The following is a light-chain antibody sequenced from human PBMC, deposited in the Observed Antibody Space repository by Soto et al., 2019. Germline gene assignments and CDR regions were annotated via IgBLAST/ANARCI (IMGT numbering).Light chain of an antibody. CDR3: SSYAGGNNFLVL. Sequence: QTVVTQPPSASGSPGQSVTISCTGTSSDVGGHNYVSWYQQHPGKAPKRMIYEVTKRPSGVPDRFSGSKSGNTASLTVSGLQAEDEADYYCSSYAGGNNFLVLFGGGTKLTVL. V-gene: IGLV2-8*01. J-gene: IGLJ2*01. CDR1: SSDVGGHNY. CDR2: EVT.